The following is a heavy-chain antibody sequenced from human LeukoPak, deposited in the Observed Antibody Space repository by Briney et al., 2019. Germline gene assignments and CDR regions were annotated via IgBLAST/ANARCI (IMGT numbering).Heavy chain of an antibody. V-gene: IGHV3-30*04. CDR3: AKDGIDYGDHYYYYYYMDV. CDR1: GFTFSSYV. Sequence: GGSLRLSCAASGFTFSSYVMHWVRQAPGKGLEWVAIISYDGSNEYYADSVKGRFTISRDNSKNTLYLQMNSLRAADTAVYYCAKDGIDYGDHYYYYYYMDVWGKGTTVTVSS. D-gene: IGHD4-17*01. J-gene: IGHJ6*03. CDR2: ISYDGSNE.